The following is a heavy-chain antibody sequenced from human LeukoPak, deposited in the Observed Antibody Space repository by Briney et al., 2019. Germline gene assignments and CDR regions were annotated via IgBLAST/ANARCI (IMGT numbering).Heavy chain of an antibody. CDR3: ATSSRPYGSGTYSYDY. CDR1: GYIFTSYW. J-gene: IGHJ4*02. CDR2: IYPGDSDT. D-gene: IGHD3-10*01. Sequence: GESLTISCKGSGYIFTSYWIGWVRQMPGKGLEWMGLIYPGDSDTRYSPSFQGQVTISADKSINTAYLQWSRLKASDTAMYYCATSSRPYGSGTYSYDYWGQGTLVTVSS. V-gene: IGHV5-51*03.